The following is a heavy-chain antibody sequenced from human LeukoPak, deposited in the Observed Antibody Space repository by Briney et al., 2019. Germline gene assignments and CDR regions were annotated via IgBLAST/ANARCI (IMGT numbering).Heavy chain of an antibody. Sequence: PGGSLRLSCAASGFTFSSYGMHWVRQAPGKGLEWVAVISYDGSNKYYADPVKGRFTISRDNSKNTLYLQMNSLRAEDTAVYYCAAREAFDIWGQGTMVTVSS. CDR2: ISYDGSNK. J-gene: IGHJ3*02. CDR3: AAREAFDI. D-gene: IGHD5-24*01. V-gene: IGHV3-30*03. CDR1: GFTFSSYG.